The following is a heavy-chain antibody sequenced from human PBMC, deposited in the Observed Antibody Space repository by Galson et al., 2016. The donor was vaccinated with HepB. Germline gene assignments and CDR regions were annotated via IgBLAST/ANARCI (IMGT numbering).Heavy chain of an antibody. CDR1: GGSISSYF. CDR2: IYKTGNT. D-gene: IGHD2-21*02. J-gene: IGHJ4*02. CDR3: ARGVTGTPYFDF. Sequence: LTCNVSGGSISSYFWSWVRQPPGKELEWIGYIYKTGNTNYSPSLKSRVTVSVDTSKNQFSLELRSMTAADTAIYYCARGVTGTPYFDFWGQGALVTVSS. V-gene: IGHV4-59*01.